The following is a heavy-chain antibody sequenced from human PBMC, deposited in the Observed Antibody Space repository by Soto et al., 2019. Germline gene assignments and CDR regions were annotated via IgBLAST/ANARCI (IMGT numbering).Heavy chain of an antibody. CDR2: ITSKSTTI. CDR1: GFTFTSYS. D-gene: IGHD3-16*01. Sequence: SGGSLRLSCAAPGFTFTSYSMNWVRQAPGQGLEWVSYITSKSTTIKYADSVKGRFTVSRDNAKNSLYLQLNSLRDEDTAVYYCAREMGACSDSSCYPGPYDSWGQGTLVTVSS. V-gene: IGHV3-48*02. J-gene: IGHJ5*02. CDR3: AREMGACSDSSCYPGPYDS.